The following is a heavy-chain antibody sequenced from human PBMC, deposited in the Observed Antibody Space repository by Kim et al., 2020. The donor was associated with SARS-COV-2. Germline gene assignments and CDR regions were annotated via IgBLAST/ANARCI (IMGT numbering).Heavy chain of an antibody. D-gene: IGHD3-3*01. CDR2: ISASSSGI. J-gene: IGHJ4*03. Sequence: GGSLRLSCAASGFTFGSFAMHWVRQAPGKGPEWVSAISASSSGIGYADSVKGRFTISRDNAKNSLYLQMNSLRAEDTAVYYCAKGHFDGGGGYTEFFGY. V-gene: IGHV3-9*01. CDR3: AKGHFDGGGGYTEFFGY. CDR1: GFTFGSFA.